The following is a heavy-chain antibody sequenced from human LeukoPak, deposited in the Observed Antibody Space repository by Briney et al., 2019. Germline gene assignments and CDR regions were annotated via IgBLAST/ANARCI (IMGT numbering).Heavy chain of an antibody. Sequence: SETLSLTCTVSGGSISSSSYYWGWIRQPPGKGLEWIGSIYYSGSTYYNPSLKSRVTISVDTSKNQFSLKLSSVTAADTAVYYCARVTRQKNKTGKEIVGVGAIIDYWGQGTLVTVSS. D-gene: IGHD1-26*01. CDR3: ARVTRQKNKTGKEIVGVGAIIDY. CDR1: GGSISSSSYY. CDR2: IYYSGST. V-gene: IGHV4-39*07. J-gene: IGHJ4*02.